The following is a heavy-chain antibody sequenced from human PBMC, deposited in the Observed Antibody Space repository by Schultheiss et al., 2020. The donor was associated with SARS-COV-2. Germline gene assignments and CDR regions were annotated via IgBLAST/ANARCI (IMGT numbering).Heavy chain of an antibody. CDR1: GYTFTSYD. D-gene: IGHD3-10*01. V-gene: IGHV1-8*01. Sequence: ASVKVSCKASGYTFTSYDINWVRQATGQGLEWMGWMNPNSGNTGYAQKFQGRVTMTRDTSTSTVYMELSSLRSEDTAVYYCARGGEAFWFGDWDYYGMDVWGQGTTVTVSS. CDR2: MNPNSGNT. J-gene: IGHJ6*02. CDR3: ARGGEAFWFGDWDYYGMDV.